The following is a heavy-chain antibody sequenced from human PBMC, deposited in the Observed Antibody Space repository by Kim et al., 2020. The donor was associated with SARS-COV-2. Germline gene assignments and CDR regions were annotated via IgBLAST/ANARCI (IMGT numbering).Heavy chain of an antibody. CDR1: GFTFSSYA. Sequence: GGSLRLSCAASGFTFSSYAMHWVRQAPGKGLEWVAVISYDGSNKYYADSVKGRFTISRDNSKNTLYLQMNSLRAEDTAVYYCARDESWGIAAAGMVYWGQGTLVTVSS. CDR2: ISYDGSNK. V-gene: IGHV3-30-3*01. D-gene: IGHD6-13*01. J-gene: IGHJ4*02. CDR3: ARDESWGIAAAGMVY.